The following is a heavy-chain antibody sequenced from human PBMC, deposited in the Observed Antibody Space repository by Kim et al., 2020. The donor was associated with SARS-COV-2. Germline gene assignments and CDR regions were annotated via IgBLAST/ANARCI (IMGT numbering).Heavy chain of an antibody. J-gene: IGHJ4*02. CDR1: GFTFGDYA. CDR2: ISWNSGSI. Sequence: GGSLRLSCAASGFTFGDYAMHWVRQAPGKGLVWVSGISWNSGSIGYADSVKGRFTISRDNAKNSLYLQMNSLRAEDTALYYCAKDSGPIQAAGVDYWGQGTLVTVSS. CDR3: AKDSGPIQAAGVDY. D-gene: IGHD6-13*01. V-gene: IGHV3-9*01.